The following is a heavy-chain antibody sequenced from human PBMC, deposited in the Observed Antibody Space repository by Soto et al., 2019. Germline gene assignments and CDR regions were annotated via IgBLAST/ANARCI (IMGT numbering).Heavy chain of an antibody. CDR3: AHSYGYSYGYLGWRIYFDY. J-gene: IGHJ4*02. CDR1: GFSLSTSGVG. V-gene: IGHV2-5*02. Sequence: QITLKESGPTLVKPTQTLTLTCTFSGFSLSTSGVGVGWIRQPPGKALEWLALIYWDDDKRYSPSLKSRLTITKDTXXNXVXXTMTNMDPVDTATYYCAHSYGYSYGYLGWRIYFDYWGQGTLVTVSS. D-gene: IGHD5-18*01. CDR2: IYWDDDK.